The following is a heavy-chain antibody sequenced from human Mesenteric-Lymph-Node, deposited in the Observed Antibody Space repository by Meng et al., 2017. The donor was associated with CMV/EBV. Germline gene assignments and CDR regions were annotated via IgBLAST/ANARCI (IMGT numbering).Heavy chain of an antibody. Sequence: FTDEDINWVRQATGQGLEWMGWMNPNTGNSGSAQKFQGRVTMTTDNSISTAYMELSSLISEDTAVYYCARAQRGYYGSGTYSYYFDYWGQGSLVTVSS. J-gene: IGHJ4*02. V-gene: IGHV1-8*01. CDR2: MNPNTGNS. D-gene: IGHD3-10*01. CDR3: ARAQRGYYGSGTYSYYFDY. CDR1: FTDED.